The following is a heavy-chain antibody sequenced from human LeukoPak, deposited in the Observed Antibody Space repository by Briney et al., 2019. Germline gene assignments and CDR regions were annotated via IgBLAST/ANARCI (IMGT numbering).Heavy chain of an antibody. CDR2: FSGSGGST. V-gene: IGHV3-23*01. J-gene: IGHJ4*02. CDR1: GFTFSSYA. Sequence: GGSLRLSCAASGFTFSSYAMSWVRQAPGKGLECISGFSGSGGSTYYADSVKGRFTISRDNSKGTVYLQMNSLRPEDTAVYYCAKDDAWLQYGNWGRGTLVTVSS. CDR3: AKDDAWLQYGN. D-gene: IGHD5-24*01.